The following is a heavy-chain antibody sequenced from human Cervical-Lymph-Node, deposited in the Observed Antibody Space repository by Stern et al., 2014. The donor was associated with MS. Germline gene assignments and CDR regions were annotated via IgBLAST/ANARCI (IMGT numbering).Heavy chain of an antibody. CDR1: GGTFNDYT. CDR3: STHSTRSWFRMWFDP. V-gene: IGHV1-69*01. D-gene: IGHD6-13*01. CDR2: ISLLSDST. Sequence: QVQLVQSGAEVKVPGSSVKVSCKPSGGTFNDYTVNWVRQAPGKGLEWMGGISLLSDSTNYAPNFQGRARITADESTTTVYLELTSLTSQDTAVYYCSTHSTRSWFRMWFDPWGQGTLVTVSS. J-gene: IGHJ5*02.